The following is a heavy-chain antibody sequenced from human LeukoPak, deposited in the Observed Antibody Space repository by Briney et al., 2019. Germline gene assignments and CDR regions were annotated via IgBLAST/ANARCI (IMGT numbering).Heavy chain of an antibody. D-gene: IGHD6-13*01. V-gene: IGHV3-30*18. CDR1: GFTFSSYG. Sequence: GGSLRLSCAVSGFTFSSYGMHWVRQAPGKGLEWVAVMSYDGSNKYYADSVKGRFTISRDNSKNTLYLQMNSLRAEDTAVYYRAKGVYSRCRYHRSYYFDYWGQGTLVTVSS. CDR2: MSYDGSNK. J-gene: IGHJ4*02. CDR3: AKGVYSRCRYHRSYYFDY.